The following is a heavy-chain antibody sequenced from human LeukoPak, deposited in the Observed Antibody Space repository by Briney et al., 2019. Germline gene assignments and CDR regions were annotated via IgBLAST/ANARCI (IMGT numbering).Heavy chain of an antibody. D-gene: IGHD4-23*01. CDR2: IDTSGST. CDR1: GGSISSGSYY. Sequence: SQTLSLTCAVSGGSISSGSYYWGWIRQPAGKGLEWVGRIDTSGSTNYNPSLKSRVTISVDTSKNQFSLKLSSVTAADTAVYYCATDYGGNSAIRFWGQGTLVTVSS. V-gene: IGHV4-61*02. J-gene: IGHJ4*02. CDR3: ATDYGGNSAIRF.